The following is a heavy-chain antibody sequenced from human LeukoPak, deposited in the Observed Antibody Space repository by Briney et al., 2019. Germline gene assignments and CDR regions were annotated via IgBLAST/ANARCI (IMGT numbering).Heavy chain of an antibody. V-gene: IGHV3-23*01. D-gene: IGHD1-7*01. CDR1: GFTFSNFG. CDR3: AKRRGLELLYYYYMDV. J-gene: IGHJ6*03. CDR2: ISGSGGST. Sequence: GGSLRLSCAASGFTFSNFGMSWVRQAPGKGLEWVSAISGSGGSTYYADSVKGRFTISRDNSKNTLFLQMNSLRAEDTAVYYCAKRRGLELLYYYYMDVWGKGTTVTVSS.